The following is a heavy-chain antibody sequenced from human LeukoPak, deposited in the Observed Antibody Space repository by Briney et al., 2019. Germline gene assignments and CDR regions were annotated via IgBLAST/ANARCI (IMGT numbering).Heavy chain of an antibody. J-gene: IGHJ5*02. CDR2: IYFSGST. V-gene: IGHV4-59*01. CDR3: ARDYCSGTSCHAAKNWFDP. D-gene: IGHD2-2*01. Sequence: PSETLSLTCTVSGGSISSYYWSWIRQPPGKGLEWIGSIYFSGSTNYNPSLKSRVTISVDTSKKQFSLKLISLTAADTAKYYCARDYCSGTSCHAAKNWFDPWGQGTLVTVSS. CDR1: GGSISSYY.